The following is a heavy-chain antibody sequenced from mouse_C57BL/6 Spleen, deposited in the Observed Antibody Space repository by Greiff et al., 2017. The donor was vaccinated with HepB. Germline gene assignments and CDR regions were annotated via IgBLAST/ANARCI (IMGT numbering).Heavy chain of an antibody. V-gene: IGHV5-12*01. J-gene: IGHJ2*01. CDR2: ISNGGGST. CDR3: ARRGDGYYFDY. D-gene: IGHD2-3*01. Sequence: EVKLVESGGGLVQPGGSLKLSCAASGFTFSDYYMYWVRQTPEKRLEWVAYISNGGGSTYYPDTVKGRFTISRDNAKNTLYLQMSSLKSEDTAMYYCARRGDGYYFDYWGQGTTLTVSS. CDR1: GFTFSDYY.